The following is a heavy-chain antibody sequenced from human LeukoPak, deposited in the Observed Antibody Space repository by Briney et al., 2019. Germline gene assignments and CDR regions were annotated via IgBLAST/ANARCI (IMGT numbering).Heavy chain of an antibody. D-gene: IGHD6-13*01. J-gene: IGHJ4*02. CDR3: ARVAGPPGYSSSWYRF. CDR2: INPNSGGT. CDR1: GYIFTGYY. Sequence: ASVKVSCKASGYIFTGYYLFWVRQAPGQGLEWMGWINPNSGGTNYAQKFQGRVTMTRDTSISTAYMELSRLRSDDTAVYYCARVAGPPGYSSSWYRFWGQGTLVTVSS. V-gene: IGHV1-2*02.